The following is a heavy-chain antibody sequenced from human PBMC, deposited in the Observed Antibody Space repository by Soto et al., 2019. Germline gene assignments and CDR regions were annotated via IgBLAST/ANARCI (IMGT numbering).Heavy chain of an antibody. CDR3: AHSRRRARPNYCGMDV. CDR1: GFSLSTSGVG. D-gene: IGHD6-6*01. CDR2: IYWDDDK. V-gene: IGHV2-5*02. J-gene: IGHJ6*02. Sequence: QITLKESGPTLVKPTQTLTLTCTFSGFSLSTSGVGVGWIRQPPGKALEWLALIYWDDDKRYSPSLKSRLTITKDPSKRQVVLTMSNMDPVTAATYYCAHSRRRARPNYCGMDVWGQGTTVTVSS.